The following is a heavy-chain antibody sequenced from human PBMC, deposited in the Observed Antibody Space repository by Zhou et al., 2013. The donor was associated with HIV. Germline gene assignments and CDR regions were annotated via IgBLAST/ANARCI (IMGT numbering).Heavy chain of an antibody. D-gene: IGHD1-1*01. Sequence: QVQLVQSGAEVKKPGSSVKVSCKASGGTFSSYAISWVRQAPGQGLEWMGGIIPIFGTANYAQKFQGRVTITTDESTSTAYMELSSLRSEDTAVYYCARAPXNWNDGQWDDAFDIWGQGTMVTVSS. CDR1: GGTFSSYA. CDR2: IIPIFGTA. V-gene: IGHV1-69*05. CDR3: ARAPXNWNDGQWDDAFDI. J-gene: IGHJ3*02.